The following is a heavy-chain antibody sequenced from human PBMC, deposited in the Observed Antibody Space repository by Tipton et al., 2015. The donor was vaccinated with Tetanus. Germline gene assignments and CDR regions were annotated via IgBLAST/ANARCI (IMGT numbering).Heavy chain of an antibody. Sequence: TLSLTCAVSGGSFSGFYWSWIRQPPGKGLEWIGEINYDGSTNYSPSLKSRVTLSLDTTKKQVSLKLSSVTAADTAVYYCARGDYYGSGTYDVWGQGTTVTLPS. CDR3: ARGDYYGSGTYDV. V-gene: IGHV4-34*01. CDR2: INYDGST. D-gene: IGHD3-10*01. CDR1: GGSFSGFY. J-gene: IGHJ6*02.